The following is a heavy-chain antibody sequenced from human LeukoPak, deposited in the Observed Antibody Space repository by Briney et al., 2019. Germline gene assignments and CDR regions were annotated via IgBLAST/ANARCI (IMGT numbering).Heavy chain of an antibody. J-gene: IGHJ6*02. Sequence: GGSLRLSCAASGFTFSSYSMNWVRQAPGRGLEWVSSISSSSSYIYYADSVKGRFTISRDNAKNSLYLQMNSLRAEDTAVYYCARDFAGGYLYQLLTDYYYYYGMDVWGQGTTVTVSS. CDR2: ISSSSSYI. CDR3: ARDFAGGYLYQLLTDYYYYYGMDV. D-gene: IGHD2-2*01. V-gene: IGHV3-21*01. CDR1: GFTFSSYS.